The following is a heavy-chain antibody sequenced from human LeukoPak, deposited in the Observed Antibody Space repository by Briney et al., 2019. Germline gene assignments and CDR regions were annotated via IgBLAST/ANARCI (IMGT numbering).Heavy chain of an antibody. J-gene: IGHJ4*02. CDR3: ARDSSSWYPFDY. Sequence: ASVKVSCKASGGTFSSYTISWVRQAPGQGLEWMGRIIPILGIANYAQKFQGRVTITADKSTSTAYMELSSLRSEDTAVYYCARDSSSWYPFDYWGQGTLVTVSS. CDR2: IIPILGIA. V-gene: IGHV1-69*04. D-gene: IGHD6-13*01. CDR1: GGTFSSYT.